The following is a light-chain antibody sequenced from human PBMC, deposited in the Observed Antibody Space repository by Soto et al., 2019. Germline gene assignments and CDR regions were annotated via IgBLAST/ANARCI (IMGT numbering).Light chain of an antibody. V-gene: IGKV1-5*01. CDR1: QSISSW. J-gene: IGKJ1*01. CDR2: DAS. Sequence: DIQMTPSPSTLSASVGDRVTITCRASQSISSWLAWYQQKPGKAPKLLIYDASALPRGVPARFSGSGSGTKFTLTIASLQPDDFATYYCQQYETFSGTFGPGTKVDIK. CDR3: QQYETFSGT.